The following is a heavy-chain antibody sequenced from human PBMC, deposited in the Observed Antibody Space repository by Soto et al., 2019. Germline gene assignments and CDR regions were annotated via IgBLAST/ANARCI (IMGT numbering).Heavy chain of an antibody. CDR3: AGGYCTNGVCYIPDLYYYYGMDV. D-gene: IGHD2-8*01. Sequence: SVKVSCKASGGTFSSYAISWVRQAPGQGLEWMGGIIPTFGTANYAQKFQGRVTITADESTSAAYMELSSLRSEDTAVYYCAGGYCTNGVCYIPDLYYYYGMDVWGQGTTVTVSS. J-gene: IGHJ6*02. CDR1: GGTFSSYA. CDR2: IIPTFGTA. V-gene: IGHV1-69*13.